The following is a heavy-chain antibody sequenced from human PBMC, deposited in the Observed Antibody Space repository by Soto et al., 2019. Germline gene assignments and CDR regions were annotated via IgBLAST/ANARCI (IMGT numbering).Heavy chain of an antibody. CDR3: ARGPVRVYYYYYGMDV. Sequence: SETLSLTCTVSGGSISSYYWSWIRQPPGKGLEWIGDIYHSGSTNYNPSLKSRVTISVDTSKNQFSLKLSSVTAADTAVYYCARGPVRVYYYYYGMDVWGQGTTVTVSS. V-gene: IGHV4-59*12. J-gene: IGHJ6*02. CDR1: GGSISSYY. CDR2: IYHSGST.